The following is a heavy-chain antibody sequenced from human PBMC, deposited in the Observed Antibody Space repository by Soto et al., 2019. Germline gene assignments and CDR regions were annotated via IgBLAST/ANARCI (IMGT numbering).Heavy chain of an antibody. D-gene: IGHD3-22*01. CDR2: INAGNGDT. CDR1: GYTFTIYP. Sequence: ASVKVSCKASGYTFTIYPMHWVRQAPGQGLEWMGWINAGNGDTKYSQKFQGRVTITRDTSASTAYMELSSLRSEDTAVYYCARDWTHYDSSGPGDYWGQGTLVTVSS. CDR3: ARDWTHYDSSGPGDY. J-gene: IGHJ4*02. V-gene: IGHV1-3*01.